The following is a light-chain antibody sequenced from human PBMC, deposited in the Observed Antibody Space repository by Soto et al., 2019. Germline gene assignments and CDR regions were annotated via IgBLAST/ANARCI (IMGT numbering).Light chain of an antibody. CDR2: GNN. CDR3: QSYDSSLSGSVV. J-gene: IGLJ2*01. V-gene: IGLV1-40*01. Sequence: QSVLTQPPSVSGAPGQRVTISCTGSSSNIGAGYDVHWYQQLPGTAPKLLIYGNNNRPSGVPDRFFGSKSGTSASLAITGLQAEDETDYYCQSYDSSLSGSVVFGGGTKMTVL. CDR1: SSNIGAGYD.